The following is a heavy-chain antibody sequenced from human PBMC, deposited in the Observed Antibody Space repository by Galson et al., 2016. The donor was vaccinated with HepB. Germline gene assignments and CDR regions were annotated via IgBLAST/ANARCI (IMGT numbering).Heavy chain of an antibody. Sequence: SLRLSCAASGFSFRNYDMRWLRQAPGKGLEWVSGINNNGGSAWYADVVKGRYTISRDNDKITLSLQMSSLRAEDTAVYYCAKGDAIWIDDWGQGTLVTVSS. J-gene: IGHJ4*02. CDR1: GFSFRNYD. CDR3: AKGDAIWIDD. CDR2: INNNGGSA. V-gene: IGHV3-23*01. D-gene: IGHD2-8*01.